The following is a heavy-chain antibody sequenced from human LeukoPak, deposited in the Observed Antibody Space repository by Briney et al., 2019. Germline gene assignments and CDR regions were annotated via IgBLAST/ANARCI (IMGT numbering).Heavy chain of an antibody. D-gene: IGHD3-16*01. V-gene: IGHV3-9*01. J-gene: IGHJ6*03. CDR1: GFTFDDYA. CDR2: ISWNSGSI. Sequence: GGSLRLSCAASGFTFDDYAMHWVRQAPGKGLEWVSGISWNSGSIGYADSVKGRFTISRDNAKNFLYLQMNSLRAEDTALYYCARGPIWGYYYYYTDVWGKGTTVTVSS. CDR3: ARGPIWGYYYYYTDV.